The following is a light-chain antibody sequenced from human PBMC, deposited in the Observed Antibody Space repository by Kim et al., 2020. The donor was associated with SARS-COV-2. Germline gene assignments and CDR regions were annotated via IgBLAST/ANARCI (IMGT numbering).Light chain of an antibody. Sequence: QSVLTQPASVSGSPGQSITISCTGTSSDVGSYDLVSWYQQHPGKAPKLMIFEVNKRPSGVSNRFSGSKSDNTAFLTIAGLHAEDEADYYCCSYAAGNVVFG. V-gene: IGLV2-23*02. J-gene: IGLJ2*01. CDR1: SSDVGSYDL. CDR3: CSYAAGNVV. CDR2: EVN.